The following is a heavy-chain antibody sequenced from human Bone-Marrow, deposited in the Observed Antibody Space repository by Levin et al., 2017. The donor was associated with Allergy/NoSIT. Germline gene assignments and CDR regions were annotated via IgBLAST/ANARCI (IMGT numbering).Heavy chain of an antibody. J-gene: IGHJ4*02. CDR3: ASHPDLTGYSATPFDY. V-gene: IGHV3-21*01. CDR1: GFTFSSYS. Sequence: KPGGSLRLSCAASGFTFSSYSMNWVRQAPGKGLEWVSSISSSSSYIYYADSVKGRFTISRDNAKNSLYLQMNSLRAEDTAVYYCASHPDLTGYSATPFDYWGQGTLVTVSS. CDR2: ISSSSSYI. D-gene: IGHD3-9*01.